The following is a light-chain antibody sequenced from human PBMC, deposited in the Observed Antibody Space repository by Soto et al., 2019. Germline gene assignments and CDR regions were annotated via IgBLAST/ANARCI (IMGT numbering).Light chain of an antibody. Sequence: EIVMTQSPATLSVSPGERATLSCRASQSVSSNLAWYQRKPGQAPRLLIYGASTRATGIPDRFSGSGSGTEFSFTISSLQSEDFAVYYCEQYNKWPPYTFGQGTKLEIK. CDR2: GAS. V-gene: IGKV3-15*01. CDR3: EQYNKWPPYT. J-gene: IGKJ2*01. CDR1: QSVSSN.